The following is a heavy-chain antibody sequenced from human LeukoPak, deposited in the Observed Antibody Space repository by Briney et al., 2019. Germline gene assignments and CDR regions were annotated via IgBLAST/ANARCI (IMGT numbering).Heavy chain of an antibody. CDR3: TRGGIAVAGDAFDI. CDR2: IRSKAYGGTT. D-gene: IGHD6-19*01. V-gene: IGHV3-49*04. Sequence: GGSLRLSCTASGFTFGDYAMSWVRQAPGKGLEWVGFIRSKAYGGTTEYAASAKGRFTISRDDSKSIAYLQMSSLKTEDTAVYYCTRGGIAVAGDAFDIWGQGTMVTVSS. CDR1: GFTFGDYA. J-gene: IGHJ3*02.